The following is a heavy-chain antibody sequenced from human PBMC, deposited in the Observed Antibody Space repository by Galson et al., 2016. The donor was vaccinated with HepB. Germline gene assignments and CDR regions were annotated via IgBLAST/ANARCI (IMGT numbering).Heavy chain of an antibody. Sequence: QSGAEVKKPGESLKIPCKGSGYRFANYWIGWVRQMPGKGLESMGIVYPGNSEIRYSPSFQGQVTISADKSITTVYLQWNSLKASDSAIYYCARHECRGSDCFSAYDFWGQGTVVTVSS. J-gene: IGHJ3*01. CDR1: GYRFANYW. D-gene: IGHD2-21*02. CDR2: VYPGNSEI. V-gene: IGHV5-51*01. CDR3: ARHECRGSDCFSAYDF.